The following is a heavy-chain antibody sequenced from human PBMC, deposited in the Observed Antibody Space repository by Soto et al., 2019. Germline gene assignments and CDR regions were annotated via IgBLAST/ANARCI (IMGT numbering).Heavy chain of an antibody. CDR3: TSDQDYDFVLTYYYYYYMDV. V-gene: IGHV3-15*01. CDR1: GFTFSNAW. Sequence: EVQLVESGGGLVKPGGSLRLSCAASGFTFSNAWMSWVRQAPGKGLEWVGRIKSKTDGGTTDYAAPVKGRFTISRDDSKNTLYLQMNSLKTEDTAVYYCTSDQDYDFVLTYYYYYYMDVWGKGTTVTVSS. D-gene: IGHD3-3*01. CDR2: IKSKTDGGTT. J-gene: IGHJ6*03.